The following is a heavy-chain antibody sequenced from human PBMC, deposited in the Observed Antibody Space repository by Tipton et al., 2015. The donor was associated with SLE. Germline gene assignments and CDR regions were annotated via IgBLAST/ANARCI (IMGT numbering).Heavy chain of an antibody. D-gene: IGHD1-26*01. CDR3: AKEAPYSGSFYGVDY. CDR2: ISTSSNTI. J-gene: IGHJ4*02. V-gene: IGHV3-48*01. Sequence: GSLRLSCAASRFIFSDYSMNWVRQAPGKGLEWISYISTSSNTIYYADSVKGRFTISRDNSKNTLYLQMNSLRAEDTAVYYCAKEAPYSGSFYGVDYWGQGTLVTVSS. CDR1: RFIFSDYS.